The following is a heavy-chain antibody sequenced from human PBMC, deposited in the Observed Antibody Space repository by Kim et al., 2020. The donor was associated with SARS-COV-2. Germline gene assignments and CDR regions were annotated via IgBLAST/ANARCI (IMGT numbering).Heavy chain of an antibody. Sequence: GGSLRLSCAASGFTFSRYDMHWVRQATGKGLEWVSAIGTAGDTHYSGSVKGRFTISRENAKNSFYLQMNSLRAGDTAVYYCAREWLWGFDIWGQGTMVTVSS. V-gene: IGHV3-13*01. CDR3: AREWLWGFDI. J-gene: IGHJ3*02. D-gene: IGHD3-22*01. CDR2: IGTAGDT. CDR1: GFTFSRYD.